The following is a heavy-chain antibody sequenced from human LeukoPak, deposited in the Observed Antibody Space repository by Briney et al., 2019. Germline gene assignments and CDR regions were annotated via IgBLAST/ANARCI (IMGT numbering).Heavy chain of an antibody. V-gene: IGHV3-7*03. Sequence: GGSLRLSCAGSGFTFGSYWMSWVRQPPGKGLEWVAYIKQDGSEKYYVDSVKGRFTISRDNAKNSLYLQMNSLKAEDMAVYYCARDPYSGRHWAEYFQRWGQGTLVTVSS. CDR2: IKQDGSEK. D-gene: IGHD1-26*01. J-gene: IGHJ1*01. CDR3: ARDPYSGRHWAEYFQR. CDR1: GFTFGSYW.